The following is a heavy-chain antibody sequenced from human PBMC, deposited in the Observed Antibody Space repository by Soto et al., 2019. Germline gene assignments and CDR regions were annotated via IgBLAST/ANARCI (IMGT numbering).Heavy chain of an antibody. CDR2: VNPTGTT. V-gene: IGHV4-34*01. CDR3: ARSREQWLVDAFDI. Sequence: PSETLSLTCAVCGGSFSAFYWSWIRQPPGKELEWIGEVNPTGTTKYNPSLKSRVTMSLDTSKKQFSLNLNSMTAADTALYYCARSREQWLVDAFDIWGQGTMVTVSS. J-gene: IGHJ3*02. D-gene: IGHD6-19*01. CDR1: GGSFSAFY.